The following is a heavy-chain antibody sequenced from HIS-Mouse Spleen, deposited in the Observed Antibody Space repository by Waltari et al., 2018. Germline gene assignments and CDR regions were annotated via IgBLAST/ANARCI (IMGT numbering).Heavy chain of an antibody. CDR1: GGSISSSSYY. CDR2: IYYSGGT. V-gene: IGHV4-39*07. CDR3: AREIPYSSSWYDWYFDL. J-gene: IGHJ2*01. D-gene: IGHD6-13*01. Sequence: QLQLQESGPGRVKPSETLSLTCTVSGGSISSSSYYWGWIRQPPGKGLEWIGSIYYSGGTYYNPSLKSRVTISVDTSKNQFSLKLSSVTAADTAVYYCAREIPYSSSWYDWYFDLWGRGTLVTVSS.